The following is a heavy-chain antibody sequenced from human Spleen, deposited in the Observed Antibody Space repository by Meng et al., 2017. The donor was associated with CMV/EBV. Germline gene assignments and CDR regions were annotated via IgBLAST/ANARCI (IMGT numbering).Heavy chain of an antibody. Sequence: CAAVGFNLLMYWMHWVRQAPGKVLVWVSRIYIDGSSISYADSVKGRFTISRDNAKNTLYLQMNSLRVEDTAVYYCARIGGILAYFDLWGRGTLVTVSS. V-gene: IGHV3-74*01. CDR2: IYIDGSSI. D-gene: IGHD3-16*01. J-gene: IGHJ2*01. CDR3: ARIGGILAYFDL. CDR1: GFNLLMYW.